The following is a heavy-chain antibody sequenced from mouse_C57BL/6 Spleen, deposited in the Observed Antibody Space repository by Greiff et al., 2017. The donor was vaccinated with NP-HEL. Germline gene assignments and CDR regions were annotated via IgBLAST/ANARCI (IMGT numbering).Heavy chain of an antibody. Sequence: EVHLVESGGGLVKPGGSLKLSCAASGFTFSDYGMHWVRQAPEKGLEWVAYISSGSSTIYYADTVKGRFTISRDNAKNTLFLQMTSLRSEDTAMYYCARAMMVTTLYYYAMDYWGQGTSVTVSS. CDR2: ISSGSSTI. V-gene: IGHV5-17*01. D-gene: IGHD2-3*01. CDR1: GFTFSDYG. J-gene: IGHJ4*01. CDR3: ARAMMVTTLYYYAMDY.